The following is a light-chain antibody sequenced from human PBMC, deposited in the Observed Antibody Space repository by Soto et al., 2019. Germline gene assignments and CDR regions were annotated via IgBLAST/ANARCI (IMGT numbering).Light chain of an antibody. Sequence: QSVLTQPPSVSAAPGQKVTISCSGASSNIGKNYVSWYQQLPGAAPNPVIFDTNKRPSGIPDRFSGSKSGTSAALDITALQTGDEADYYCGTWDTSLSAVVFGGGTKLTVL. CDR1: SSNIGKNY. CDR3: GTWDTSLSAVV. J-gene: IGLJ2*01. V-gene: IGLV1-51*01. CDR2: DTN.